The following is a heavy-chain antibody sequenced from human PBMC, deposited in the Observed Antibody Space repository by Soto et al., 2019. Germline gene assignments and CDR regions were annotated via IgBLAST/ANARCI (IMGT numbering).Heavy chain of an antibody. CDR3: ARTHYYDSSGYYPYYFDY. J-gene: IGHJ4*02. V-gene: IGHV1-69*12. D-gene: IGHD3-22*01. Sequence: QVQLVQSGAEVKKPGSSVKVSCKASGGTFSSYAISWVRQAPGQGLEWMGGIIPIFGTANYAQKFQGRVTITADESTSTAYMELSSLRSEDTAVYYCARTHYYDSSGYYPYYFDYWGQGTLVTVSS. CDR1: GGTFSSYA. CDR2: IIPIFGTA.